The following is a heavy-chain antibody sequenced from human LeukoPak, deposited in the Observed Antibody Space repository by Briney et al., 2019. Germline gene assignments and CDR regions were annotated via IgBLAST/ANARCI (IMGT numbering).Heavy chain of an antibody. CDR3: ARALAWGGSSYSYYYMDV. V-gene: IGHV1-8*01. CDR1: GYTFSDYD. D-gene: IGHD1-26*01. J-gene: IGHJ6*03. CDR2: INPNSGNA. Sequence: ASVKVSCKASGYTFSDYDTNWVRQATGQGLEWMGWINPNSGNAGYAQKFQGRVTMTRNTSISTAYMELSSLRSEDTAVYYCARALAWGGSSYSYYYMDVWDKGTTVTVSS.